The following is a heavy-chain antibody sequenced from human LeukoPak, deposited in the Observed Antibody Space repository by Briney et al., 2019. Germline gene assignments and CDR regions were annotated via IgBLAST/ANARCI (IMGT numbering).Heavy chain of an antibody. CDR3: VRAYSRGYSDDFDF. D-gene: IGHD3-22*01. CDR1: GFTFSDYY. CDR2: INLNNGTM. V-gene: IGHV3-11*01. Sequence: GGSLRLSCAASGFTFSDYYMSWFRQAPGAGLEWLSYINLNNGTMYYADSVRGRFAISRDNTKNSPYLQMNSLRGEDTAVYYCVRAYSRGYSDDFDFWGQGTLVTVSS. J-gene: IGHJ4*02.